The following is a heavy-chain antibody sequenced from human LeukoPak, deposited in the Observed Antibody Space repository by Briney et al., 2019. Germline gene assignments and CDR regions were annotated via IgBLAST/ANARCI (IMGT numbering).Heavy chain of an antibody. CDR2: INHSGST. CDR3: ARGVVVAATLFDY. CDR1: GGSFSGYY. D-gene: IGHD2-15*01. Sequence: SETLSLTCAVYGGSFSGYYWSWIRQPPGKGLEWIGEINHSGSTNYNPSLKSRVTISVDTSKNQFSLKLSSVTAADTAVCYCARGVVVAATLFDYWGQGTLVTVSS. J-gene: IGHJ4*02. V-gene: IGHV4-34*01.